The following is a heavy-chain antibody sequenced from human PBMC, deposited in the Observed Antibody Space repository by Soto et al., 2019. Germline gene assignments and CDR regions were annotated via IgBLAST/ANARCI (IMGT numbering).Heavy chain of an antibody. CDR3: ARDIFDN. V-gene: IGHV3-48*03. J-gene: IGHJ4*02. CDR1: GFTFSYYE. CDR2: ITSSGDRA. Sequence: EVHLVESGGGLVQPGGSLRLSCAASGFTFSYYEMNWVRQAPGKGLDWIAYITSSGDRAKYADSVEGRFTISRDNAKNSLYLQMTSLSAEDTGLYYCARDIFDNWGQGILVTVSS.